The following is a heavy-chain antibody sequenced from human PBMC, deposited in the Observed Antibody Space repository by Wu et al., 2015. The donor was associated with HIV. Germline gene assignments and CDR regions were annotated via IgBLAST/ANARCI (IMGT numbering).Heavy chain of an antibody. CDR2: ISAYNGNT. CDR3: ARESLYGGNSFYYYYGMDV. CDR1: GYTFTSYG. D-gene: IGHD4-23*01. Sequence: QVQLVQSGAEVKKPGASVKVSCKASGYTFTSYGISWVRQAPGQGLEWMGWISAYNGNTNYAQKLQRGVTMTTDTSTSTAYMELRSLRSDDTAVYYCARESLYGGNSFYYYYGMDVWGQGTTVTVSS. J-gene: IGHJ6*02. V-gene: IGHV1-18*01.